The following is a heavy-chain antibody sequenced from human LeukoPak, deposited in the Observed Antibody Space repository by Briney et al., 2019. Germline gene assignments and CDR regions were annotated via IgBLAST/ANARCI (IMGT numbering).Heavy chain of an antibody. Sequence: SETLSLTCTVSGVSISSDDYFWGWIRQPPGKGLEWIGSIYYSGSTYYNPSLKSRVTISVDTSKNQFSLKLSSVTAADTAVYYCARYLGADSSRHWGQGTLVTVSS. D-gene: IGHD3-16*01. CDR1: GVSISSDDYF. CDR2: IYYSGST. V-gene: IGHV4-39*07. CDR3: ARYLGADSSRH. J-gene: IGHJ4*02.